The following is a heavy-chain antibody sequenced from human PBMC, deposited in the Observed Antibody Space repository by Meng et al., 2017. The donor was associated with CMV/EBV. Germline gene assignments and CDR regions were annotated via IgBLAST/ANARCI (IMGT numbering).Heavy chain of an antibody. D-gene: IGHD5-18*01. CDR2: ISAYNGNT. J-gene: IGHJ4*02. Sequence: GGSLRLSCKASGYTFTSYGISWVRQAPGQGLEWMGWISAYNGNTNYAQKLQGRVTMTTDTSTSTAYMELRSLRSDDTAVYYCATNVDTAMGVFDYWGQGTLVTVSS. CDR3: ATNVDTAMGVFDY. V-gene: IGHV1-18*01. CDR1: GYTFTSYG.